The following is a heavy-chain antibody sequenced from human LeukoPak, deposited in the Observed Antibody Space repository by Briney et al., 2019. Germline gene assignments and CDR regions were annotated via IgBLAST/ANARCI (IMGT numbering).Heavy chain of an antibody. J-gene: IGHJ4*02. CDR2: INHSGST. CDR3: ARKQLVDRRVDY. D-gene: IGHD6-6*01. V-gene: IGHV4-34*01. Sequence: SETLSLTCAVYGGSFSGYYWSWIRQPPGKGLEWIGEINHSGSTNYNPSLKSRVTISVDTSKNQFSLKLSSVTAADTAVYYCARKQLVDRRVDYWGQGTLVAVSS. CDR1: GGSFSGYY.